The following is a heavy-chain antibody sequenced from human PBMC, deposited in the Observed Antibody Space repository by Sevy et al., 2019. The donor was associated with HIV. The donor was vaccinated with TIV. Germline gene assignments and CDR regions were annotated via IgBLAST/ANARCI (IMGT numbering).Heavy chain of an antibody. J-gene: IGHJ5*02. Sequence: GGSLRLSCAASGFTFNNYAMSWVRQTPGKGLEWVSGISGSGGSTYYADSVKGRFTISRDNSKSTLDLQMNSLRAEDTAVYYCAKDRSYTSGPNWFDPWGQEPWSPSPQ. CDR2: ISGSGGST. D-gene: IGHD6-19*01. CDR3: AKDRSYTSGPNWFDP. V-gene: IGHV3-23*01. CDR1: GFTFNNYA.